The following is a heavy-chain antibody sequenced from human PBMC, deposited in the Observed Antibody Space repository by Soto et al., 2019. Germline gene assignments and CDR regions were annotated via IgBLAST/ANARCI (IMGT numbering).Heavy chain of an antibody. CDR1: GGTFSRHA. CDR2: IIPIFGTA. CDR3: ARGWGYDSNDYYYAY. Sequence: QVQLVQSGAEVRKPGSSVKVSCKASGGTFSRHAISWVRQAPGQGLEWMGGIIPIFGTANHAQKFQGRVTIIADESTSTVYMEVSSLRSEDTAMYHCARGWGYDSNDYYYAYWGQGTLVIVSS. D-gene: IGHD3-22*01. V-gene: IGHV1-69*01. J-gene: IGHJ4*02.